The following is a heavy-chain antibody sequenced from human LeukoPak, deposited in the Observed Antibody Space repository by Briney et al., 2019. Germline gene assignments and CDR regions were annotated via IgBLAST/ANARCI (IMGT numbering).Heavy chain of an antibody. CDR1: ADFLTLT. Sequence: SVKVSCKCSADFLTLTRTGVGRAPGQGLEWMGGVVPLLGSPDYAQKFQDRITITTDETTNTAYMEMSSLRSTATAVYYCAREVRTGTLDDWGQGTLVTVSS. CDR2: VVPLLGSP. J-gene: IGHJ4*02. V-gene: IGHV1-69*05. CDR3: AREVRTGTLDD. D-gene: IGHD6-13*01.